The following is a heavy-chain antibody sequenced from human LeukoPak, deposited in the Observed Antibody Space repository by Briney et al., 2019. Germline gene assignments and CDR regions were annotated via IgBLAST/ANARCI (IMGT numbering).Heavy chain of an antibody. Sequence: SQTLSLTCTVSGGSMNTYFWSWIRQPQGKGLEWIGHIHNSGITTYNPSLKSRVTISVDVSKNQFSLKLSSVTAADTAVYYCARHKTGGTYPLDYWGQGTLVTVSS. CDR1: GGSMNTYF. V-gene: IGHV4-59*08. CDR2: IHNSGIT. D-gene: IGHD1-26*01. CDR3: ARHKTGGTYPLDY. J-gene: IGHJ4*02.